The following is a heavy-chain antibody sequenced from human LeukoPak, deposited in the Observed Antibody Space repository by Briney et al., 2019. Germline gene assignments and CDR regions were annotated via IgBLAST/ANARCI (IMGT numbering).Heavy chain of an antibody. CDR1: GFTVSSNY. V-gene: IGHV3-66*01. CDR3: ASSPGGGGNYYFDY. Sequence: PGGSLRLSCAVSGFTVSSNYMSWVRQAPGKGLQWVSVIYSGGSTYYADSVKGRFTISSDNSKNTLYLQMNSLRAEDTAVYYCASSPGGGGNYYFDYWGQGTLVTVSA. D-gene: IGHD2-15*01. CDR2: IYSGGST. J-gene: IGHJ4*02.